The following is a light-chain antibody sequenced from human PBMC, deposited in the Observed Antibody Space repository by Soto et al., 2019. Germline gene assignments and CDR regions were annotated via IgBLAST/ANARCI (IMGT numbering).Light chain of an antibody. J-gene: IGLJ2*01. CDR2: DVT. V-gene: IGLV2-8*01. CDR3: AAWDDSLNGSLV. Sequence: QSVLTQPPSASGSPGQSVTISCTGTSSDIGVYDYVSWYQRHPGKAPKLVIYDVTKRPSGVPDRFSGSKSGNTASLTVSGLQAEDEADYYCAAWDDSLNGSLVFGGGTKLTVL. CDR1: SSDIGVYDY.